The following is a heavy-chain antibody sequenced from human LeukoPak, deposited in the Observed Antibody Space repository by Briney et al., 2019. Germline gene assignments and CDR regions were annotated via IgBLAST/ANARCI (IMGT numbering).Heavy chain of an antibody. CDR3: AKDLVSGPYCFDY. V-gene: IGHV1-8*01. J-gene: IGHJ4*02. Sequence: ASVKVSCKASGYTFTSYDINWVRQATGQGLEWMGWMNPNSGNTGYAQKFQGRVTMTRNTSISTAYMELSSLRSEDTAVYYCAKDLVSGPYCFDYWGQGTLVTVSS. CDR2: MNPNSGNT. CDR1: GYTFTSYD. D-gene: IGHD2-21*01.